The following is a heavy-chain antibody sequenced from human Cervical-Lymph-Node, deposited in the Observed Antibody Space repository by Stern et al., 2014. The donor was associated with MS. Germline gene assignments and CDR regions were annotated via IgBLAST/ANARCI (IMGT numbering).Heavy chain of an antibody. J-gene: IGHJ4*02. CDR2: IYYSGST. CDR3: ARVSYDFWSGYYAFDY. V-gene: IGHV4-31*03. Sequence: QVQLQESGPGLVKPSQTLSLTCTVSGGSISSGGYYWSWIRQHPGKGLEWIGYIYYSGSTYYNPSLKSRVTISVDTSKNQFPLKLSSVTAADTAVYYCARVSYDFWSGYYAFDYWGQGTLVTVSS. CDR1: GGSISSGGYY. D-gene: IGHD3-3*01.